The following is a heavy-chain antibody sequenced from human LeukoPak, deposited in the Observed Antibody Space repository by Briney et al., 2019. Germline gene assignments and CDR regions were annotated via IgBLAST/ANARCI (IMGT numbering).Heavy chain of an antibody. D-gene: IGHD6-13*01. V-gene: IGHV4-39*07. CDR3: ARVYYSGSYDYWYFDL. CDR1: GGSISSTTCY. J-gene: IGHJ2*01. Sequence: PSETLSVTCTVSGGSISSTTCYWGWIRQPPGKGLEGIGKIYYSGSTYYKPSLKSRVTISVGTSKNLFSLKLGSVTAADTAVYYCARVYYSGSYDYWYFDLWGRGTLVTVSS. CDR2: IYYSGST.